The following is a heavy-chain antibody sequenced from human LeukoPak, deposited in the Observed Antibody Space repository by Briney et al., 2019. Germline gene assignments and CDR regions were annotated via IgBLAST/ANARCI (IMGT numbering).Heavy chain of an antibody. J-gene: IGHJ4*02. CDR2: IKQDGSEK. CDR3: ARARGPNAY. D-gene: IGHD3/OR15-3a*01. Sequence: GGSLRLSCAASGFTFSDYYMSWIRQAPGKGLEWVANIKQDGSEKYYVDSVKGRFTISRDNAKNSLYLQMNSLRAEDTAVYYCARARGPNAYWGQGTLVTVSS. CDR1: GFTFSDYY. V-gene: IGHV3-7*01.